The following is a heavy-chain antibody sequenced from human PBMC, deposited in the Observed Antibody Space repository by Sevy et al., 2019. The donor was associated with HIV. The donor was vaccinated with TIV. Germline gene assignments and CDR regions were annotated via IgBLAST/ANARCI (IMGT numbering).Heavy chain of an antibody. V-gene: IGHV3-66*01. D-gene: IGHD3-16*01. CDR2: IYSGGST. CDR1: GFTVSRNY. Sequence: GGSLRLSCAASGFTVSRNYMTWVRQAPGKGLEGVSLIYSGGSTYYADSVKGRFTISRDNSKNTLYLQMNSLRAEDTAVYYCARDRGGIGNFDYWGQGTLVTVSS. CDR3: ARDRGGIGNFDY. J-gene: IGHJ4*02.